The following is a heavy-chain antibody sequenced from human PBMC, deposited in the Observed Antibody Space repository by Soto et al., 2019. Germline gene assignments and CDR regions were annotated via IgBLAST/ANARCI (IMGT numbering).Heavy chain of an antibody. CDR1: GGTFSDYA. CDR2: IIPMFATT. J-gene: IGHJ6*02. V-gene: IGHV1-69*01. D-gene: IGHD6-13*01. Sequence: QVQLVQSGAEVRKSGSSVKVSCKAAGGTFSDYALSWVRQAPGQGLEWMGGIIPMFATTNYAQKFQGRVNITSDDSATTAHMALSSLKSEETDVYYCARGRGIGFSSTWNIYWYYNMDVWGQGTTVTVSS. CDR3: ARGRGIGFSSTWNIYWYYNMDV.